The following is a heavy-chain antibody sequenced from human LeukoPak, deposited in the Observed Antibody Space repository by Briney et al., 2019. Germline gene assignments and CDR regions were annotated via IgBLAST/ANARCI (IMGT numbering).Heavy chain of an antibody. CDR3: ARVSSGYYIDAFDI. CDR1: GYTFTSYD. D-gene: IGHD3-22*01. CDR2: MSPNSGNT. Sequence: ASVKISCKASGYTFTSYDINWMRQATGQGLEWMGWMSPNSGNTGYAQKFQGRVTMTRDTSISTAYMELSSLRSEDTAVYYCARVSSGYYIDAFDIWGQGTMVTVSS. V-gene: IGHV1-8*01. J-gene: IGHJ3*02.